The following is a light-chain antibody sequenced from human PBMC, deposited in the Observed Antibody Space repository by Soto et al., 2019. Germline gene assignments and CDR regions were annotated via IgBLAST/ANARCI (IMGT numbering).Light chain of an antibody. Sequence: QSVLTQPRSVSGSPGQSVTISCTGTSSDVGGYNYVSWYQQHPGKAPKLMIYDVSKRPSGVPDRFSGSKSGNTASLTISGLQAEGEADYYCCSYAGSYTLFGGGTKVTVL. CDR1: SSDVGGYNY. V-gene: IGLV2-11*01. CDR2: DVS. CDR3: CSYAGSYTL. J-gene: IGLJ2*01.